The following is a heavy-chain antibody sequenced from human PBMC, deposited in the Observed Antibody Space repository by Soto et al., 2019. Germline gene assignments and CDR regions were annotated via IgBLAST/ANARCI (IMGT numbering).Heavy chain of an antibody. CDR2: ISYDGSNK. CDR3: AKSVLEYYYSYGMDV. CDR1: GFTFSSYG. Sequence: QVQLVESGGGVVQPGRSLRLSCAASGFTFSSYGMHWVRQAPGKGLEWVAVISYDGSNKYYADSVKGRFTISRDNSKNRLYLQMNSLRAEDTAVYYCAKSVLEYYYSYGMDVWGQGTTVTVSS. J-gene: IGHJ6*02. V-gene: IGHV3-30*18. D-gene: IGHD1-1*01.